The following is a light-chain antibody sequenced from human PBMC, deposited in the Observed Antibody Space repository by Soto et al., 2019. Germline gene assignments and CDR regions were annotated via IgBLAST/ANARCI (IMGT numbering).Light chain of an antibody. J-gene: IGKJ1*01. V-gene: IGKV3-20*01. Sequence: EIVLTQSPGTLSLSPGERATLSCRVSQTVSSSYLAWYQQKPGQAPRLLIYGASTRAAGIPDRFSGSGSGTDFTLTISRLEPEDFAVYYCQQYGRSPPVKFGQGTKVEIK. CDR1: QTVSSSY. CDR3: QQYGRSPPVK. CDR2: GAS.